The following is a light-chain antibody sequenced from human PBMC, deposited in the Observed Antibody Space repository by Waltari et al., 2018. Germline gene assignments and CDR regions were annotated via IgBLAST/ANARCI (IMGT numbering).Light chain of an antibody. Sequence: DILMTQSPSTLSASVGDRVTLTCRASQSIGNWLAWYQQKSGKVPKALIYKASVLASGVPSRFSGSGSETEFTLIISGLQVDDAATYYCQQYNNAWTFGQGTKVEIK. CDR2: KAS. CDR1: QSIGNW. J-gene: IGKJ1*01. CDR3: QQYNNAWT. V-gene: IGKV1-5*03.